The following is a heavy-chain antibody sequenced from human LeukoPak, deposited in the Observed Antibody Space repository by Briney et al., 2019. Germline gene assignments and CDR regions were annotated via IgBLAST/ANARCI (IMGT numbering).Heavy chain of an antibody. J-gene: IGHJ6*03. V-gene: IGHV3-30*04. D-gene: IGHD2-21*01. CDR2: ISYDGSNK. CDR3: AKDHGVNYYYYYMDV. Sequence: GRSLRLSCAASGFTFSNYAMHWVRQAPGKGLEWVAVISYDGSNKDYADSVKGRFTISRDNSKNTLYLQMNSLRGEDTAVYYCAKDHGVNYYYYYMDVWGKGTTVTISS. CDR1: GFTFSNYA.